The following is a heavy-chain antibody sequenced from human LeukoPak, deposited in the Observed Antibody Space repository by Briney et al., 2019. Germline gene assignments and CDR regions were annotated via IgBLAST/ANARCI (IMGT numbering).Heavy chain of an antibody. V-gene: IGHV3-7*03. CDR2: INQDESQK. Sequence: GGSLRLSCAASGFTFSSYSMNWVRQAPGKGLEWVDNINQDESQKSYVDSVKGRFTISRDSANNLLYLQMNSLRAEDTAVYYCARDSDYYGSGSYAFDIWGQGTMVTVSS. D-gene: IGHD3-10*01. J-gene: IGHJ3*02. CDR3: ARDSDYYGSGSYAFDI. CDR1: GFTFSSYS.